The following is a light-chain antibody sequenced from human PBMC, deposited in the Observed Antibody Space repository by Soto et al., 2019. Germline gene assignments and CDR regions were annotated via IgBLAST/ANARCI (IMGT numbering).Light chain of an antibody. J-gene: IGKJ4*01. Sequence: EIVLTQSPATLSLSPGERATLSCRASQSVGRSLAWYQQRPGQAPRLLIYDASNRATGVPARFSGSGSGTDFTLTISSLELEDFTSYYCQQRSNWPPVTFGGGTKVEIK. CDR1: QSVGRS. CDR2: DAS. V-gene: IGKV3-11*01. CDR3: QQRSNWPPVT.